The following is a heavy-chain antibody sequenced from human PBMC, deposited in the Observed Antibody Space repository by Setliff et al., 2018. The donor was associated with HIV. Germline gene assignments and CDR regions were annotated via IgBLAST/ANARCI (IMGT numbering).Heavy chain of an antibody. D-gene: IGHD3-22*01. CDR3: ARGGVYYYDSSGWSMDY. J-gene: IGHJ4*02. Sequence: ASVKVSCKASGYTFNNYAISWVRQAPGQGLDWMGGIIPVFGTTNYAQKFQGRVTITADESTSTAYMELSSLRSEDTAVYYCARGGVYYYDSSGWSMDYWGQGTLVTVSS. V-gene: IGHV1-69*13. CDR1: GYTFNNYA. CDR2: IIPVFGTT.